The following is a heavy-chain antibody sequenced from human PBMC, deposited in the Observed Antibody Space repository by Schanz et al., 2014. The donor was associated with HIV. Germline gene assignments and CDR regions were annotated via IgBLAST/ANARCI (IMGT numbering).Heavy chain of an antibody. J-gene: IGHJ6*02. Sequence: EVQLVESGGGLVQPGGSLRLSCEASGFTFSNYAMSWVRQAPGKGLEWVSGISDTGVRKNYADSVKGRVTISRDNSENAMYMQMNSLRADDTAVYYWAKSRGDSWPYGMDVWGQGTTVTVSS. D-gene: IGHD4-17*01. CDR3: AKSRGDSWPYGMDV. V-gene: IGHV3-23*04. CDR2: ISDTGVRK. CDR1: GFTFSNYA.